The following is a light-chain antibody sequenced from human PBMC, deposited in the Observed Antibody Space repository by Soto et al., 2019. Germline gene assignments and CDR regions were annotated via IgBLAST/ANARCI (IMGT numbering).Light chain of an antibody. V-gene: IGKV3-11*01. CDR1: QSVISY. J-gene: IGKJ3*01. Sequence: EIVLTQSPATLSLSPGERATLSCRASQSVISYLAWYQQKPGQAPRLLIYDASNRATGIPARFSGSGSGTDFTLTISSLEPEDFAVYYCQKLSNWPPRFTCGPGTKVDIK. CDR3: QKLSNWPPRFT. CDR2: DAS.